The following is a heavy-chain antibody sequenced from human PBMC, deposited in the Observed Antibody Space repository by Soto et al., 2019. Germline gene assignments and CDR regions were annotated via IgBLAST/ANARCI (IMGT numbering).Heavy chain of an antibody. D-gene: IGHD3-22*01. V-gene: IGHV1-8*01. Sequence: QAQLVQSGTEVKKPGASVKVSCQASGYTFTNYDIFWMRQATGEGLEWMGWMNPYSNNAGYAEKCQGRVTMTRDTSTSTAYMELSGLTSEDTAVYYCARGASYYYDKHGDYRNWYFDLWGRGTLLRVSS. J-gene: IGHJ2*01. CDR2: MNPYSNNA. CDR1: GYTFTNYD. CDR3: ARGASYYYDKHGDYRNWYFDL.